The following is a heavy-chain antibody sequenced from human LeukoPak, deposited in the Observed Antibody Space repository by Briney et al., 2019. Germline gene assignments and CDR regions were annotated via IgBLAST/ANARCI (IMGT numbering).Heavy chain of an antibody. J-gene: IGHJ6*02. CDR3: ARLPIYDFWSGYTDRYYYYYGMDV. V-gene: IGHV4-4*02. CDR2: IYHSGST. CDR1: GGSISSSNW. D-gene: IGHD3-3*01. Sequence: SETLSLTCAVSGGSISSSNWWSWVRQPPGKGLEWIGGIYHSGSTNYNPSLKSRVTISVDKSKNQFSLKLSSVTAADTAVYYCARLPIYDFWSGYTDRYYYYYGMDVWGQGTTVTVSS.